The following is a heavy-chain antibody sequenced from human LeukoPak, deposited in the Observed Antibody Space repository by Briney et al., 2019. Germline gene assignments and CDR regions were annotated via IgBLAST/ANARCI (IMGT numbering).Heavy chain of an antibody. V-gene: IGHV3-11*04. CDR3: ARATSYYYDSSGNNWFDP. Sequence: GGSLRLSCAASGFTFSDYYMSWIRQAPGKGLEWVSYISSSGSTIYYADSVKGRFTISRDNAKNSLYLQMNSLRAEDTAMYYCARATSYYYDSSGNNWFDPWGRGTLVTVSS. D-gene: IGHD3-22*01. CDR2: ISSSGSTI. J-gene: IGHJ5*02. CDR1: GFTFSDYY.